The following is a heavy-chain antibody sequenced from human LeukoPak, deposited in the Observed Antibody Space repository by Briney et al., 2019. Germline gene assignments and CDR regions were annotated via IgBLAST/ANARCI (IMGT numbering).Heavy chain of an antibody. Sequence: PGGSLRLSCAASGFTFSSYGMHWVRQAPGMGLEWVAFIRYDGSNKYYADSVKGRFTISRDNSKNTLYLQMNSLRAEDTAVYYCAKDRAVIASYYFDYWGQGTLVTVSS. V-gene: IGHV3-30*02. CDR2: IRYDGSNK. CDR1: GFTFSSYG. CDR3: AKDRAVIASYYFDY. J-gene: IGHJ4*02. D-gene: IGHD2-21*01.